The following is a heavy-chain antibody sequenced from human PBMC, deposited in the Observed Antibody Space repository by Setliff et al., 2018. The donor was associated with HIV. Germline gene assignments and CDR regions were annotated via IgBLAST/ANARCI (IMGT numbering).Heavy chain of an antibody. J-gene: IGHJ4*02. Sequence: GGSLRLSCAASGFSYSTYWMSWVRQAPGKGLEWVANIKEDESEKYYVDSVKGRFTISRDNAKKSLFLQMNSLRAEDTAVYYCVRDWRSGYDLNFDYWGQGTLVTVSS. V-gene: IGHV3-7*01. CDR3: VRDWRSGYDLNFDY. CDR2: IKEDESEK. D-gene: IGHD5-12*01. CDR1: GFSYSTYW.